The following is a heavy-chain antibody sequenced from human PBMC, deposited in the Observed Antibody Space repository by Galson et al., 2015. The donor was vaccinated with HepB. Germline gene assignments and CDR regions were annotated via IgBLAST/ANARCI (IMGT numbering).Heavy chain of an antibody. CDR1: GGSISSHH. J-gene: IGHJ5*02. CDR3: ARVFNDWGDSSSWYGALPADNWFDP. CDR2: FHYSGNI. Sequence: SETLSLTCTVSGGSISSHHWTWIRQPPGKGLEWLGYFHYSGNINYNPSFKSQVTISIDTSKNQFSLKLSSVTTAGTAVYYCARVFNDWGDSSSWYGALPADNWFDPWGQGTLVTVSS. V-gene: IGHV4-59*11. D-gene: IGHD6-13*01.